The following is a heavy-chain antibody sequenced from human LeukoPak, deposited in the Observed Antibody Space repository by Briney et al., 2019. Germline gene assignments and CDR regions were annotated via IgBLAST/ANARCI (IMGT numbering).Heavy chain of an antibody. CDR1: GFTFSSYS. CDR2: ISDSATTI. V-gene: IGHV3-48*01. CDR3: AKSMGSGWEDDGFDI. J-gene: IGHJ3*02. Sequence: GGSLRLSCAASGFTFSSYSMNWVRQAPGKGLEWVSFISDSATTIYYVDSVKGRFTISRDNAKNSLYLQMNSLRAEDTAVYYCAKSMGSGWEDDGFDIWGQGTMVTVSS. D-gene: IGHD6-19*01.